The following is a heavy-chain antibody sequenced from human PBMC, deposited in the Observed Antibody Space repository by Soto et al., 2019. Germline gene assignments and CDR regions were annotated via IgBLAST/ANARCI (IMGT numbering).Heavy chain of an antibody. CDR2: IYYSGST. J-gene: IGHJ6*02. V-gene: IGHV4-39*01. D-gene: IGHD6-6*01. CDR3: ASFYDPPIWADLSSSYYYYGMDV. Sequence: SETLSLTCTVSGGSISSSSYYWGWIRQPPGKGLEWIGSIYYSGSTYYNPSLKSRVTISVETSKNQFSLKLSSVTAADTAVYYCASFYDPPIWADLSSSYYYYGMDVWGQGTTVTVSS. CDR1: GGSISSSSYY.